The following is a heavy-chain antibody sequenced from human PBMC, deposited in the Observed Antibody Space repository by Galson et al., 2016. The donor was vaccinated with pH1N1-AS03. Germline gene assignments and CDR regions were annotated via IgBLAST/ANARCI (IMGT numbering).Heavy chain of an antibody. CDR2: IHPGGDT. V-gene: IGHV3-66*02. CDR1: GFTVSSGY. CDR3: AGDEGFANGINV. J-gene: IGHJ6*02. Sequence: SLRLSCAATGFTVSSGYHMSWVRQAPGKGLGWVSVIHPGGDTYNADSVKGRFTISRDNFENMVYLQMNSLRPEDTAVYYCAGDEGFANGINVWGQGTTVTVSS. D-gene: IGHD3-3*01.